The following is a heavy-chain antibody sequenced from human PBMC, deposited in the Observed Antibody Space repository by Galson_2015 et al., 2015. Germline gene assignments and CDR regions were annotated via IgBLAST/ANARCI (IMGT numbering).Heavy chain of an antibody. CDR2: IYYSGST. CDR3: ARDPSTDYDFWSGPNWFDP. V-gene: IGHV4-59*01. Sequence: ETLSLTCTVSGGSISSYYWSWIRQPPGKGLEWIGYIYYSGSTNYNPSLKSRVTISVDTSKNQFSLKLSSVTAADTAVYYCARDPSTDYDFWSGPNWFDPWGQGTLVTVSS. D-gene: IGHD3-3*01. CDR1: GGSISSYY. J-gene: IGHJ5*02.